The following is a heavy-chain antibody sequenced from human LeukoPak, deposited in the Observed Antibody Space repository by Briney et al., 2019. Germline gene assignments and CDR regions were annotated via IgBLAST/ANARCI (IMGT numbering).Heavy chain of an antibody. CDR1: GYTFTSNY. CDR2: IYPRDGST. J-gene: IGHJ4*02. CDR3: ARDQEGFDY. Sequence: GASVKVSCTPSGYTFTSNYIHCVRQAPGHGLEWMGMIYPRDGSTSYAQKFQGRVTVTRDTSTSTVHMELSGLRSEDTAVYYCARDQEGFDYWGQGTLVTVSS. V-gene: IGHV1-46*01.